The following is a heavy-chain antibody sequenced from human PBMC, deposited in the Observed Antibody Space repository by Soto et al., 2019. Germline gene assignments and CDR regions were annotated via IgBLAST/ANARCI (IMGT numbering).Heavy chain of an antibody. J-gene: IGHJ6*02. Sequence: ASVKVSCKASRVAFSKFIVTWVRQAPGLGLEWVGGIIPIFGTANYAQKLQGRVTMTTDTSTSTAYMELRSLRSDDTAVYYCARGDPYGMDVWGQGTTVTVSS. CDR2: IIPIFGTA. V-gene: IGHV1-69*05. CDR1: RVAFSKFI. D-gene: IGHD3-16*01. CDR3: ARGDPYGMDV.